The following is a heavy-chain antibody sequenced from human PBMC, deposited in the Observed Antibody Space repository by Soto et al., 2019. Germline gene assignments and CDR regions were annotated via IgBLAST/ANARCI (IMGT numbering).Heavy chain of an antibody. CDR1: GFTFSSYW. Sequence: EVQLAESGGGLVQPGGSLRLSCAASGFTFSSYWMHWVRQAPGKGLVWVSRINSDGSSTSYAGSVKGRFTISRDNAKNTLYLQMNSLRAEDTAVYYCASLDRFAGLDYWGQGTLVTVSS. V-gene: IGHV3-74*01. CDR2: INSDGSST. J-gene: IGHJ4*02. CDR3: ASLDRFAGLDY. D-gene: IGHD3-16*01.